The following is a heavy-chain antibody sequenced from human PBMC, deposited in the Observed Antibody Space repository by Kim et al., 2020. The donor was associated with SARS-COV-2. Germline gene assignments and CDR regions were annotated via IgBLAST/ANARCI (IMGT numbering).Heavy chain of an antibody. CDR3: AREFYDYVWGSYRSYMGYFDY. D-gene: IGHD3-16*02. V-gene: IGHV3-33*01. CDR2: IWYDGSNK. J-gene: IGHJ4*02. CDR1: GFTFSSYG. Sequence: GGSLRLSCAASGFTFSSYGMHWVRQAPGKGLEWVAVIWYDGSNKYYADSVKGRFTISRDNSKNTLYLQMNSLRAEDTAVYYCAREFYDYVWGSYRSYMGYFDYWGQGTLVTVSS.